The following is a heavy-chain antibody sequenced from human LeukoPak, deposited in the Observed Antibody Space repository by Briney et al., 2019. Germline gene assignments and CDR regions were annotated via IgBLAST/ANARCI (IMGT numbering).Heavy chain of an antibody. CDR1: GGSFSGYY. CDR3: ARVVVPAGPFDP. CDR2: INHSGST. D-gene: IGHD2-2*01. V-gene: IGHV4-34*01. J-gene: IGHJ5*02. Sequence: SETLSLTCAVYGGSFSGYYWSWIRQPPGRGLEWIGEINHSGSTNYNPSLKSRVTISVDTSKNQFSLKLSSVTAADTAVYYCARVVVPAGPFDPWGQGTLVTVPS.